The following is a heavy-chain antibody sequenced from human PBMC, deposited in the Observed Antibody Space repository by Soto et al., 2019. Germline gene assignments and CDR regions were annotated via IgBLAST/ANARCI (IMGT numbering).Heavy chain of an antibody. V-gene: IGHV4-59*08. CDR3: ARHSNEYRKSLDY. J-gene: IGHJ4*02. CDR2: IHYSGSS. D-gene: IGHD1-1*01. CDR1: AGSISGYY. Sequence: QLQLQESGPGLVKPSETLSLTCTVSAGSISGYYWSWIRQPPGKGLEWIAYIHYSGSSNSHPSLRSRVTISVDTSKNQFSLKWDSVTAADTAVYYCARHSNEYRKSLDYWGQGTLVIVSA.